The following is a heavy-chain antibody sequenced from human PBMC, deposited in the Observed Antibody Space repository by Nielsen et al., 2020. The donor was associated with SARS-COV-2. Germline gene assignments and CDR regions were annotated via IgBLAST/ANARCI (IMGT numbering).Heavy chain of an antibody. CDR3: TRVRGVRGVTNFDY. V-gene: IGHV3-49*04. CDR1: GFAFGDYA. J-gene: IGHJ4*02. Sequence: GGSLRLSCTASGFAFGDYAMSWVRQAPGKGLEWVGFIRSKAYGGTTEYAASVKGRFTISRDDSKSIAYLQMNSLKTEDTAVYYCTRVRGVRGVTNFDYWGQGTLVTVSS. D-gene: IGHD3-10*01. CDR2: IRSKAYGGTT.